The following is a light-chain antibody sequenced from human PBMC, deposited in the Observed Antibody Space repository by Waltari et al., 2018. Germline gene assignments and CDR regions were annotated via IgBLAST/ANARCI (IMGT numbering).Light chain of an antibody. Sequence: DIQMTQSPASLSAAVGDTVSITCRANQSINTFLTWYQQKPGKAPNLIIYCASNLLRGVSSRFSVSGSGTDFSLTITNLQPEDFATYYCHQNYNSPRTFGQGTMVHIK. CDR2: CAS. CDR3: HQNYNSPRT. J-gene: IGKJ1*01. CDR1: QSINTF. V-gene: IGKV1-39*01.